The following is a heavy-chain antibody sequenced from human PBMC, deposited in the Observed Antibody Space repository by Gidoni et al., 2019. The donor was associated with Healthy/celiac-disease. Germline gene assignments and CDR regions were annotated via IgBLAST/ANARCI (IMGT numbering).Heavy chain of an antibody. CDR2: ISGSGGST. J-gene: IGHJ2*01. CDR3: AKAIKGGDWLFSWYFDL. CDR1: GFTISSSA. V-gene: IGHV3-23*01. D-gene: IGHD3-9*01. Sequence: EVQLSESGGGWVQPGGSLRLSCAASGFTISSSAMSWVRQAPGKGLEWVSAISGSGGSTYYADSVKGRFTISRDNSKNTLYLKMNSLRAEDTAVYYCAKAIKGGDWLFSWYFDLWGRGTLVTVSS.